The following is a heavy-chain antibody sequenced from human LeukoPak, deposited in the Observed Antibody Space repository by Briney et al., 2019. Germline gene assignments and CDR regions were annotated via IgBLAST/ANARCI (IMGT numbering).Heavy chain of an antibody. CDR3: AKSWGLWYFDL. J-gene: IGHJ2*01. CDR1: GFTFSSYG. D-gene: IGHD7-27*01. Sequence: PGGSLRLSCAASGFTFSSYGMHWVRQAPGKGLEWVAVIWYDGSNKYYADSVKGRFTISRDNSKNTLYLQMNSLRAEDTAVYYCAKSWGLWYFDLWGRGTLATVSS. V-gene: IGHV3-33*06. CDR2: IWYDGSNK.